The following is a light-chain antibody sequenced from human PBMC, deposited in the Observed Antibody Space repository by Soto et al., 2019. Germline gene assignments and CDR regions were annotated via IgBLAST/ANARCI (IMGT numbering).Light chain of an antibody. CDR3: ISSTTTSTLV. CDR1: SSDVGGYNY. Sequence: QSVLTQPASVSGSLGQSITIPCTGTSSDVGGYNYVSWYQQHPGKAPKLMIYDVSNRPSGVSNRFSGSKSGNTASLTISGLQAEDEADYYCISSTTTSTLVFGGGTKLTVL. J-gene: IGLJ2*01. CDR2: DVS. V-gene: IGLV2-14*01.